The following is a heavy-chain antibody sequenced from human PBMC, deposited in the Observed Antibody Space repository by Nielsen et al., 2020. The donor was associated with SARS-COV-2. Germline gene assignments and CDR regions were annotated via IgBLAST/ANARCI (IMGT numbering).Heavy chain of an antibody. CDR3: ARYLTTLTPGRDYFDY. CDR1: GYTFTSYY. V-gene: IGHV1-46*01. Sequence: ASVKVSCKASGYTFTSYYMHWVRQAPGQGLEWMGVINPRGGSTNYAQKFQGRVTMTTDTSTSTAYMELTSLRSDDTAVYYCARYLTTLTPGRDYFDYWGQGTLVTVSS. J-gene: IGHJ4*02. D-gene: IGHD4-17*01. CDR2: INPRGGST.